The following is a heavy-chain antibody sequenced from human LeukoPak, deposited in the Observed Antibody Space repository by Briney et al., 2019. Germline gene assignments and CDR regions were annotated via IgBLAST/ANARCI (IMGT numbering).Heavy chain of an antibody. CDR3: ARTYYDFWSGYYGLDY. V-gene: IGHV1-2*02. Sequence: ASVKVSCKASGYTFTGYYMHWVRQAPGQGREWMGWINPNSGGTNYAQKFQGGVTMTRDTSISTAYMELSRLRSDDTAVYYCARTYYDFWSGYYGLDYWGQGTLVTVSS. D-gene: IGHD3-3*01. J-gene: IGHJ4*02. CDR2: INPNSGGT. CDR1: GYTFTGYY.